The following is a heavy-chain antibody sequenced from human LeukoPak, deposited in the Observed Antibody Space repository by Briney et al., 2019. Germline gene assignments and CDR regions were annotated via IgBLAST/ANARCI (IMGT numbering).Heavy chain of an antibody. D-gene: IGHD4-17*01. CDR3: ARIYGDQYYFDY. V-gene: IGHV4-59*05. J-gene: IGHJ4*02. CDR1: GGSISSYY. Sequence: PSETLSLTCTVSGGSISSYYWGWIRQPPGKGLEWIGTIYYSGNTYYNPSLKSRVTISVDTSKNQLSLKLSSVTAADTAVYYCARIYGDQYYFDYWGQGTLVTVSS. CDR2: IYYSGNT.